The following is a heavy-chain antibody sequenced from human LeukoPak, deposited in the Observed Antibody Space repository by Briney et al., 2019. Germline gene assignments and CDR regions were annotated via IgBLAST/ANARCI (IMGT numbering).Heavy chain of an antibody. Sequence: PSETLSLTCTVSGGSISSSSYYWGWIRQPPGKGLEWIGSIYYSGSTYYNPSLKSRVTISVDTSKNQFSLKLSSVTAADSAVYYCARDRGNWNHQSFDYWGQGTLVTVSS. CDR1: GGSISSSSYY. V-gene: IGHV4-39*07. D-gene: IGHD1-14*01. J-gene: IGHJ4*02. CDR2: IYYSGST. CDR3: ARDRGNWNHQSFDY.